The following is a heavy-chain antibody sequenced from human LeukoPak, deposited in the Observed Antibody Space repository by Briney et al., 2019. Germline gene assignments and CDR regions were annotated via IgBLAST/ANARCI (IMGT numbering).Heavy chain of an antibody. V-gene: IGHV3-30*18. Sequence: GRSLRLSCAASGFTFSSYGMHWVRQAPGKGLEWVAVISYDGSNKYYADSVKGRFTISRDNSKNTLYLQMNSLSAEDTAVYYCAKDAQQMGLRGGAFDIWGQGTMVTVSS. CDR2: ISYDGSNK. J-gene: IGHJ3*02. CDR3: AKDAQQMGLRGGAFDI. CDR1: GFTFSSYG. D-gene: IGHD6-13*01.